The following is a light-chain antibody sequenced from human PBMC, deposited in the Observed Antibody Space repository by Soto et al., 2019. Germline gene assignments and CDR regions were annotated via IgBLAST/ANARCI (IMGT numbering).Light chain of an antibody. J-gene: IGKJ5*01. CDR1: QSVSSSY. CDR3: QQYNNWPPT. Sequence: EIVLTQSPGTLSLSPGERATLSCSASQSVSSSYLAWYQQKPGQAPRLLIYGASTRATGIPARFSGSGSGTEFTLTISSLQSEDFAVYYCQQYNNWPPTCGQGTRREIK. CDR2: GAS. V-gene: IGKV3-15*01.